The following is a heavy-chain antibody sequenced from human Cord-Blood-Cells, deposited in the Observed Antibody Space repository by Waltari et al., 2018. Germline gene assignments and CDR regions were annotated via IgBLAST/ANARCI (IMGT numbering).Heavy chain of an antibody. CDR2: INHSGST. CDR1: GGSFSGYY. V-gene: IGHV4-34*01. Sequence: QVQLQQWGAGLLKPSETLSLTCAVYGGSFSGYYWSWIRQPPGKWLEWIGEINHSGSTNYNPSLKSRVTISVDTSKNQFSLKLSSVTAADTAVYYCARLPPAARPFDYWGQGTLVTVSS. CDR3: ARLPPAARPFDY. J-gene: IGHJ4*02. D-gene: IGHD6-6*01.